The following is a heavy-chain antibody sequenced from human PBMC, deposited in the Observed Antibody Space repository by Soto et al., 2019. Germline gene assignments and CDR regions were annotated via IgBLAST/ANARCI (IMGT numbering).Heavy chain of an antibody. CDR2: IKQDGSEK. J-gene: IGHJ3*02. CDR3: ARERGGSVYYDFWSGYYNDAFDI. V-gene: IGHV3-7*01. CDR1: GFTFSSYW. D-gene: IGHD3-3*01. Sequence: GGSLRLSCAAPGFTFSSYWMSWVRQAPGKGLEWVANIKQDGSEKYYVDSVKGRFTISRDNAKNSLYLQMNSLRAEDTAVYYCARERGGSVYYDFWSGYYNDAFDIWGQGTMVTVSS.